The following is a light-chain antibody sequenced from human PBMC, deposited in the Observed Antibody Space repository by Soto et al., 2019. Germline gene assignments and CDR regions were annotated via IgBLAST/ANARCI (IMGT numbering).Light chain of an antibody. J-gene: IGKJ1*01. V-gene: IGKV1-5*01. CDR2: DAS. Sequence: GDRVTITCRASESIRTWLAWYQHKPGKAPNLLIYDASSLESVVPSRFSGSGSGTEFTLTITSLQPDDFATYYCQQYNSYSPEKFGQGTKVDIK. CDR3: QQYNSYSPEK. CDR1: ESIRTW.